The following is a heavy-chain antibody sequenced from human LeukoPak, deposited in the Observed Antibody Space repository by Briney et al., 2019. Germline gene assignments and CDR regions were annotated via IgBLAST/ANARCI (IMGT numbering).Heavy chain of an antibody. CDR1: GYTFTSYD. J-gene: IGHJ6*03. V-gene: IGHV1-8*01. Sequence: ASVKVSCKASGYTFTSYDTNWVRQATGQGLEWMGWVNPNSGNTGYAQKFQGRVTMTRNTSISTAYMELSSLRSEDTAVYYCARGRKVAARPYYYYYMDVWGKGTTVTVSS. CDR3: ARGRKVAARPYYYYYMDV. D-gene: IGHD6-6*01. CDR2: VNPNSGNT.